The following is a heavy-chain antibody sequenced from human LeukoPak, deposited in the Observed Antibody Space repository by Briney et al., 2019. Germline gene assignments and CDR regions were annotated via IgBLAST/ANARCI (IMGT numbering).Heavy chain of an antibody. D-gene: IGHD2/OR15-2a*01. CDR2: VHTSGST. CDR1: GGSITSDAYY. V-gene: IGHV4-61*02. CDR3: ARANSPNWFDP. Sequence: SETLSLTCTVSGGSITSDAYYWSWIRQPAGKGLEWIGRVHTSGSTNYNPSLKSRVTISLDTSKNQFSLRMSSVTAADTAVYYCARANSPNWFDPWGQGTLATVSS. J-gene: IGHJ5*02.